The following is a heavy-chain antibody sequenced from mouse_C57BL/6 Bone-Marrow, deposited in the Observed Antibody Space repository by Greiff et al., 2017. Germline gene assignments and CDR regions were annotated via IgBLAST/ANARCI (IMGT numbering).Heavy chain of an antibody. CDR2: ISNLAYSI. Sequence: EVKVEESGGGLVQPGGSLKLSCAASGFTFSDYGMAWVRQAPRKGPEWVAFISNLAYSIYYADTVTGRFTISRENAKNTLYLEMSSLRSEDTAMYYCARQGDYYGSSYNYAMDYWGQGTSVTVSS. D-gene: IGHD1-1*01. CDR3: ARQGDYYGSSYNYAMDY. V-gene: IGHV5-15*04. CDR1: GFTFSDYG. J-gene: IGHJ4*01.